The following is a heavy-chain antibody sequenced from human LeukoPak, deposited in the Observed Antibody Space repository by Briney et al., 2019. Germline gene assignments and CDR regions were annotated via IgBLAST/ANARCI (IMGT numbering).Heavy chain of an antibody. Sequence: ASVKVSCKASGYTFTSYAMNWVRQAPGQGLEWMGWINAGNGNTKYSQKFQGRVTITRDTSASTAYMELSSLRSEDTAVYYCARLYDWLLSFDYWGQGTLVTVSS. CDR3: ARLYDWLLSFDY. V-gene: IGHV1-3*01. CDR1: GYTFTSYA. D-gene: IGHD3-9*01. J-gene: IGHJ4*02. CDR2: INAGNGNT.